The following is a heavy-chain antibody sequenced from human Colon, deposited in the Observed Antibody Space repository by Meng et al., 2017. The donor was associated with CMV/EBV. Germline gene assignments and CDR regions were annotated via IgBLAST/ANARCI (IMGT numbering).Heavy chain of an antibody. J-gene: IGHJ6*02. V-gene: IGHV3-74*01. CDR1: GFTFSTYW. D-gene: IGHD1-26*01. CDR2: INSDGTSK. Sequence: GGSLRLSCGASGFTFSTYWMHWVRQVPGKGLVWVSRINSDGTSKSYAESVKGRFSISRDNAKNTLFLQMNSLRAEDTAVYYCSRSGSFYYGLDVWGQGTTVTVSS. CDR3: SRSGSFYYGLDV.